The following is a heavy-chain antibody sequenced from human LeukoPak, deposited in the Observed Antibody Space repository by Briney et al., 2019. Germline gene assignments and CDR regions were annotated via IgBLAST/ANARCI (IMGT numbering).Heavy chain of an antibody. J-gene: IGHJ5*02. CDR2: ISAYNGNT. CDR3: ARDQDSSGWPNWFDP. Sequence: ASVKVSCKASGYTFTSYGISWVRQAPGQGLEWMGWISAYNGNTNYAQKLQGRVTMTTDTSTSTAYMELRSLRSDDTAVYHCARDQDSSGWPNWFDPWGQGTLVTVSS. V-gene: IGHV1-18*04. D-gene: IGHD6-19*01. CDR1: GYTFTSYG.